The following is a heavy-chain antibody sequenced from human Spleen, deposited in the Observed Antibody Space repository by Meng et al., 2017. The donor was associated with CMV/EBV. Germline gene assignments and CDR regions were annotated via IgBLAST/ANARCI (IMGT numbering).Heavy chain of an antibody. V-gene: IGHV4-34*01. CDR3: ARGPAGSSWVYEYYFDY. Sequence: QVQLQQWGAGLLKASETLSLTCAVYGGSFSGYYWSWIRQPPGKGLEWIGEINHSGSTNYNPSLKSRVTISVDTSKNQLSLKLSSVTAADTAVYYCARGPAGSSWVYEYYFDYWGQGTLVTVSS. J-gene: IGHJ4*02. D-gene: IGHD6-13*01. CDR1: GGSFSGYY. CDR2: INHSGST.